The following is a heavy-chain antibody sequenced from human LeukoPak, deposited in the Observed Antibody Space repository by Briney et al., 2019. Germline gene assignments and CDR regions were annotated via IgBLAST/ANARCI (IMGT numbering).Heavy chain of an antibody. D-gene: IGHD2-21*02. CDR2: IYHSGST. V-gene: IGHV4-61*01. CDR3: ARVVLVTLGGWFDP. J-gene: IGHJ5*02. Sequence: SETLSLTCTVSGGSVSNGNYYWSWIRQPPGKGLEWIGYIYHSGSTNYSPSLKSRVTISIDTSKNQLSLNLNSVTAADTAVYYCARVVLVTLGGWFDPWGQGTLVTVSS. CDR1: GGSVSNGNYY.